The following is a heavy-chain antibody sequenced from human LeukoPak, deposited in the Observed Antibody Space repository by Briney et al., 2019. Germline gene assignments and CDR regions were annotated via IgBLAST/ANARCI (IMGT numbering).Heavy chain of an antibody. J-gene: IGHJ4*02. CDR3: ASEFRGLFDY. V-gene: IGHV4-59*08. CDR1: GGSISSYY. Sequence: PSETLSLTWTVAGGSISSYYWSWIRQPPGKGLEWIGYIYYSGSTNYNPSLKSRVTISVDTSKNQFSLKLSSVTAADTAVYYCASEFRGLFDYWGQGTLVTVSS. D-gene: IGHD3-10*01. CDR2: IYYSGST.